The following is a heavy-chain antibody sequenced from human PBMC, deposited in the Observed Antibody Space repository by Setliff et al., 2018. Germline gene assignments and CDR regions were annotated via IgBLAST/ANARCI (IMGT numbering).Heavy chain of an antibody. D-gene: IGHD6-6*01. CDR1: GFTFSAYG. J-gene: IGHJ4*02. CDR3: AKRGHYSSSDGLSFDF. Sequence: PGGSLRLSCVASGFTFSAYGMSRVRQAPGKGLEWVSSVYNGNDETKYADSVKGRFTISRDRSKNTVYLQMNRLRAEDTAVYYCAKRGHYSSSDGLSFDFWGQGTQVTVSS. CDR2: VYNGNDET. V-gene: IGHV3-23*01.